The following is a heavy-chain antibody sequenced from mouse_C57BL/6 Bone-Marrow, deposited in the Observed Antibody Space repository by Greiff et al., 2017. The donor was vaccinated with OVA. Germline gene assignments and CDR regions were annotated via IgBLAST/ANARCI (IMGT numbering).Heavy chain of an antibody. CDR2: LYPGSGTT. D-gene: IGHD2-2*01. CDR1: GYTFTDYY. V-gene: IGHV1-76*01. J-gene: IGHJ2*01. Sequence: QVQLQQPGAEVVRPGASVKLSCKASGYTFTDYYINWVKQRPGQGLEWIARLYPGSGTTYYNEKFKGKATLTAEKSSNTAYMQLSSLTSEDSAVYFCARDYGYFFEYWGQGTTLTVSS. CDR3: ARDYGYFFEY.